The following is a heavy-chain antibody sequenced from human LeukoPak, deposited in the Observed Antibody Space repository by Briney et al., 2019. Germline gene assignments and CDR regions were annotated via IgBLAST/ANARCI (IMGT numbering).Heavy chain of an antibody. CDR2: IYPGDSGP. D-gene: IGHD1-26*01. V-gene: IGHV5-51*01. Sequence: GESLQISCKVSGCRFTSYCIGWVRRMPGKGLEWMGIIYPGDSGPTYSPSFQGQVTISVDKSINTAYLQWSSLQAPDTAMYYCGMSGDRVPLQDDVFDVWGQGTMVTVST. CDR3: GMSGDRVPLQDDVFDV. CDR1: GCRFTSYC. J-gene: IGHJ3*01.